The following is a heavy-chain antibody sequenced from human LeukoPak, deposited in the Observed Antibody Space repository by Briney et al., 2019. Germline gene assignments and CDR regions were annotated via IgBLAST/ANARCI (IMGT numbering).Heavy chain of an antibody. Sequence: SETLSLTCAVSGGSINNYYWSWIRQPPGKGLEWIGYIYDSGSTNYNPSLKSRVTISVDTSKNQFSLKLSSVTAADTAVYYCARDQGGYDSVFDYWGQGTLVTVSS. V-gene: IGHV4-59*12. CDR2: IYDSGST. CDR3: ARDQGGYDSVFDY. J-gene: IGHJ4*02. CDR1: GGSINNYY. D-gene: IGHD5-12*01.